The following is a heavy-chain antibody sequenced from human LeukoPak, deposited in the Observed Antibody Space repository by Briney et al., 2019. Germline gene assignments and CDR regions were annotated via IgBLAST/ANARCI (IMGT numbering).Heavy chain of an antibody. V-gene: IGHV3-11*01. J-gene: IGHJ4*02. D-gene: IGHD7-27*01. Sequence: KSGGSLRLSCAASGLTFSDYYMSWIRQAPGKGLEWVSYISSSGSSIYYADSVKGRFTISRDNAKNSLYLQMNSLRAEDTAVYYCARTGDRGDYFDYWGQGTLVTVSS. CDR1: GLTFSDYY. CDR3: ARTGDRGDYFDY. CDR2: ISSSGSSI.